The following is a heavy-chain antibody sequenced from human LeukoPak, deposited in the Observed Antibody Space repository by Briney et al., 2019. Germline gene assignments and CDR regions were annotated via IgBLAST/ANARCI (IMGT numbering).Heavy chain of an antibody. J-gene: IGHJ4*02. CDR1: GGTFSSYA. CDR3: ARDGRQLWFGFDY. Sequence: GASVKVSCKASGGTFSSYAISWVRQAPGQRLEWMGGIIPIFGTANYAQKFQGRVTITADESTSTAYMELSSLRSEDTAVYYCARDGRQLWFGFDYWGQGTLVTVSS. V-gene: IGHV1-69*13. CDR2: IIPIFGTA. D-gene: IGHD5-18*01.